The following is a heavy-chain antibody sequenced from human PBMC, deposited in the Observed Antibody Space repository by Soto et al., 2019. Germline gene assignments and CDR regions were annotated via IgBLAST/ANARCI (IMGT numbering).Heavy chain of an antibody. D-gene: IGHD3-3*01. CDR2: IVPLFGTG. Sequence: QVQLVQSGAEVKEPGSSVNVACKTSGGTFGNTAVTWVRQVPGQGLEWIGGIVPLFGTGNYAQKFRGRVISTQDESTRTAYKDLSSLRSDDTAIYYCTRDGDPGFSFWSGPLGGGRFDPWGQGPLVTVSS. CDR1: GGTFGNTA. V-gene: IGHV1-69*05. CDR3: TRDGDPGFSFWSGPLGGGRFDP. J-gene: IGHJ5*02.